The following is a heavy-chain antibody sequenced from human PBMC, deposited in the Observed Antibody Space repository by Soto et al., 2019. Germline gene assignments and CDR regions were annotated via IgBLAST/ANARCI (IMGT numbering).Heavy chain of an antibody. J-gene: IGHJ6*02. CDR2: IYPGDSDT. CDR3: ERSKLNFCSVWAV. V-gene: IGHV5-51*01. D-gene: IGHD3-16*01. Sequence: GESLKISCKGSGDSFTSYWSGWVRQMPGKGLEWMGIIYPGDSDTRYSPSFQGQVTISADKSISTAYLQWSSLKASDTAMYYCERSKLNFCSVWAVWGQGTTVPVSS. CDR1: GDSFTSYW.